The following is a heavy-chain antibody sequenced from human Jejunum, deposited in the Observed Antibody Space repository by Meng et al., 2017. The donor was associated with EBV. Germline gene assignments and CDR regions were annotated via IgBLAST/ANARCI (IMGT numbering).Heavy chain of an antibody. V-gene: IGHV3-74*01. CDR3: AKDLSWNQADY. CDR2: INTDGSIT. CDR1: GFTFSSYW. Sequence: RLVGFGVGLVKLAGSRRLSCVASGFTFSSYWMNWFRQAPGKGLVWVSRINTDGSITNCADSVKGLFTISRDNARNTMYLQMNSLRAEDTAMYYCAKDLSWNQADYWGQGILVTVSS. D-gene: IGHD1-14*01. J-gene: IGHJ4*02.